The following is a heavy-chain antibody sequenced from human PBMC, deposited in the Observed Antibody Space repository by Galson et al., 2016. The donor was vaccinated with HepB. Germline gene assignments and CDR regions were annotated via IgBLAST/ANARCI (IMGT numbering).Heavy chain of an antibody. CDR1: GFSLTTDGMC. CDR2: IDWDDDK. J-gene: IGHJ3*02. V-gene: IGHV2-70*01. Sequence: PALVKPTQTLTLTCTFSGFSLTTDGMCVSWIRQPPGKPLEWLALIDWDDDKYYSPSLQTRPTISKDTSKNQVVLTMTTLDPVDTAAYYCARSTLTTVTSYPFDIWGQGTVVTVSS. D-gene: IGHD4-17*01. CDR3: ARSTLTTVTSYPFDI.